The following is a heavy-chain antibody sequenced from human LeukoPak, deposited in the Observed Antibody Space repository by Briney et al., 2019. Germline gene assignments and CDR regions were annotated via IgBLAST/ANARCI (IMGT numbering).Heavy chain of an antibody. CDR2: INHSGST. V-gene: IGHV4-34*01. D-gene: IGHD6-6*01. J-gene: IGHJ3*02. Sequence: NPSETLSLTCAVYGGSFSGYYWSWIRQPPGKGLEWIGEINHSGSTNYNPSLKSRVTISVDTSKNQFSLKLSSVTAADTAVYYCARGRPQTFDIWGQGTMATVSS. CDR1: GGSFSGYY. CDR3: ARGRPQTFDI.